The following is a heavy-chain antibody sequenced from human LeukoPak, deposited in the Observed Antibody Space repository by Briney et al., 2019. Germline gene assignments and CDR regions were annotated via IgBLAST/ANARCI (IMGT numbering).Heavy chain of an antibody. V-gene: IGHV4-59*01. Sequence: RPSETLSLTCTVSGGSISSYYWSWIRQPPGKGLEWIGYIYYSGSTNYNPSLKSRVTISVDTSKNQFSLKLSSVTAADTAVYYCARSPSWGYYDSSAYYFDYWRQGTLVTVSS. D-gene: IGHD3-22*01. J-gene: IGHJ4*02. CDR3: ARSPSWGYYDSSAYYFDY. CDR1: GGSISSYY. CDR2: IYYSGST.